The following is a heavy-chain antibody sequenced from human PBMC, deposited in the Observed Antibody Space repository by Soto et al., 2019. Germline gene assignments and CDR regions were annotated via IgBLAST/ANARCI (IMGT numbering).Heavy chain of an antibody. J-gene: IGHJ4*02. Sequence: VQVVASGGGLVQPGRSLRLSCAVSGFRFEQYVMHWVRQGPGKGLECVSTVSPTGDTVAYADSVEGRFTVSRDNAKNSLYLQMNSLKSDDTAFYYCLKDAPWGSSDDWGQGTLVTVSS. CDR2: VSPTGDTV. D-gene: IGHD3-10*01. CDR3: LKDAPWGSSDD. CDR1: GFRFEQYV. V-gene: IGHV3-9*01.